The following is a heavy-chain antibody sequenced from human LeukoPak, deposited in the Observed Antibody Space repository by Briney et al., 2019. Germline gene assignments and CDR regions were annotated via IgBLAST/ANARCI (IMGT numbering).Heavy chain of an antibody. Sequence: ASVKVSCKASVYTFTNYYMHCVRQAPGQGLEWMGIINPSGGRTACAQRFQGRVTVASDMSTSTVYMELSSLTSEDTAVYYCARTSRVRDTTSYYMGPFDYWGQGALVTVSS. CDR3: ARTSRVRDTTSYYMGPFDY. CDR2: INPSGGRT. CDR1: VYTFTNYY. D-gene: IGHD1-26*01. J-gene: IGHJ4*02. V-gene: IGHV1-46*01.